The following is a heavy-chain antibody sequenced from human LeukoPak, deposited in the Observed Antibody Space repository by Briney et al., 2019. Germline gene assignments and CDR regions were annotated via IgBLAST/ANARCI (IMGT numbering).Heavy chain of an antibody. CDR2: IKQDGSEK. D-gene: IGHD3-3*01. CDR1: GFTFSTYW. V-gene: IGHV3-7*01. J-gene: IGHJ4*02. CDR3: ARDFRFLDDY. Sequence: GGSLRLSCAASGFTFSTYWMTWVRQAPGKGLEWVANIKQDGSEKYYVDSVKGRFTISRDNAKNSLYLQMNSLRAEDTAMYYCARDFRFLDDYWGQGTLVTVSS.